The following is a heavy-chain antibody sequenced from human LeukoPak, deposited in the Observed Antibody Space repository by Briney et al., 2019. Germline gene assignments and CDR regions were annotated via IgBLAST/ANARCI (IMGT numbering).Heavy chain of an antibody. CDR2: ISGSGGST. D-gene: IGHD3-22*01. J-gene: IGHJ4*02. CDR3: AKTDYDSSGYYYFDQ. V-gene: IGHV3-23*01. CDR1: GFTFSSYA. Sequence: GGSLRLSCAASGFTFSSYAMSWVRQAPGEGLEWVSAISGSGGSTYYADSVKGRFTISRDNSKNTLYLQMNSLRAEDTAVYYCAKTDYDSSGYYYFDQWGQGTLVTVSS.